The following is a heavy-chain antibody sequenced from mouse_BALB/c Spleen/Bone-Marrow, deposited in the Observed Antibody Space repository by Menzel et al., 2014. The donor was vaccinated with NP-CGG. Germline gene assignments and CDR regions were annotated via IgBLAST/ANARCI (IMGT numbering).Heavy chain of an antibody. CDR1: GFNIKDTY. CDR2: IDPANGNT. J-gene: IGHJ3*01. D-gene: IGHD1-1*01. V-gene: IGHV14-3*02. CDR3: AKYYYGNSLFAY. Sequence: VQLQQSEAELVKPGASVKLSCTASGFNIKDTYMHWVKQRPEQGLEWIGRIDPANGNTKYDPKFQGKATITADTSSNTAYLQLSSLTSEDTAAYYCAKYYYGNSLFAYWGQGTLVTVSA.